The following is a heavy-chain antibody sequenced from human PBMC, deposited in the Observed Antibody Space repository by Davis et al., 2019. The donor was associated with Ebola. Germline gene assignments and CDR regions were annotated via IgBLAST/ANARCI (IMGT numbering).Heavy chain of an antibody. V-gene: IGHV3-74*01. CDR1: GFTFSSYW. CDR2: IKSDGSIT. D-gene: IGHD4-11*01. CDR3: ARGGTTVTTPLDY. Sequence: GESLKISCAASGFTFSSYWMHRVRLAPGKGLVWVSRIKSDGSITSYAYSVKGRFTISRDNAKNTLYLQMNSLRAEDTAVYYCARGGTTVTTPLDYWGQGTLVTVSS. J-gene: IGHJ4*02.